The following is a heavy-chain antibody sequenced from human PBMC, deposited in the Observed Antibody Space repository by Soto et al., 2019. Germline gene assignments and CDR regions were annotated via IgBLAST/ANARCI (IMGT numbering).Heavy chain of an antibody. D-gene: IGHD3-3*01. CDR3: ARDFCLSHGRTIFGVVICYTWFDP. CDR2: ISSSGSTI. CDR1: GFTFSDYY. Sequence: QVQLVESGGGLVKPGGSLRLSCAASGFTFSDYYMSWIRQAPGKGLEWVSYISSSGSTIYYADSVKGRFTISRDNAKNSLYLQMNSLRAEDTAVYYCARDFCLSHGRTIFGVVICYTWFDPWGQGTLVTVSS. V-gene: IGHV3-11*01. J-gene: IGHJ5*02.